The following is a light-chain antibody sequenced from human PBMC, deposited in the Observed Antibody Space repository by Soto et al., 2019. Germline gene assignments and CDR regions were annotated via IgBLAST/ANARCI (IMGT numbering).Light chain of an antibody. V-gene: IGLV2-14*01. J-gene: IGLJ2*01. CDR2: DVS. CDR3: SSYTSSSTLV. Sequence: QSALTQPASVSGSPGQSITIFCTGTSSDVGGYNYVSWYQQHPGKAPKLMIYDVSNRPSGVSNRFSGSKSGNTASLTISGLQAEDEADCYCSSYTSSSTLVFGGGTKLTVL. CDR1: SSDVGGYNY.